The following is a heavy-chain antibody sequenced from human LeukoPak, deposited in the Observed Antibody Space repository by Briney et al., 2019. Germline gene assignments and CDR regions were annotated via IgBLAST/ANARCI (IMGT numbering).Heavy chain of an antibody. J-gene: IGHJ3*02. CDR1: GFTFSSYW. CDR3: ARDLWFGELLYAFDI. D-gene: IGHD3-10*01. Sequence: PGGSLRLSCAASGFTFSSYWMHWVRHAPGKGLVWVSRINSDGSSTSYADSVKGRFTISRDNAKNTLYVQMNSLRAEDTAVYYCARDLWFGELLYAFDIWGQGTMVTVSS. V-gene: IGHV3-74*01. CDR2: INSDGSST.